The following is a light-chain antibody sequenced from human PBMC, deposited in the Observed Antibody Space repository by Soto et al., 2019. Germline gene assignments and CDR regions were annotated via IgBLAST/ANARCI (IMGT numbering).Light chain of an antibody. CDR2: DAS. CDR1: QDVYTF. J-gene: IGKJ1*01. V-gene: IGKV1-27*01. Sequence: VQMTQSPSSLSASVGDRVTITCRASQDVYTFLAWYRQRPGRAPELLIYDASTLQAGVPSRFSGDGFGTHFILTIGSLQPEDVATYYCQHYNKAPWTFGQGTKV. CDR3: QHYNKAPWT.